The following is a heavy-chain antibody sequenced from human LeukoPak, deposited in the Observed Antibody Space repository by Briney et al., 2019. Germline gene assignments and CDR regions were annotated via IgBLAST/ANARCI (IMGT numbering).Heavy chain of an antibody. CDR2: VYSSGHT. Sequence: PSETLSLTCTVSGGSISPYYWSWLRQPPGKGLEWIAYVYSSGHTNYNPSLKGRVTISVDTSKNQFSLKLNSVTAADTAVYYCARHPYSDGFDIWGQGTMVTVSS. V-gene: IGHV4-59*08. D-gene: IGHD1-1*01. J-gene: IGHJ3*02. CDR3: ARHPYSDGFDI. CDR1: GGSISPYY.